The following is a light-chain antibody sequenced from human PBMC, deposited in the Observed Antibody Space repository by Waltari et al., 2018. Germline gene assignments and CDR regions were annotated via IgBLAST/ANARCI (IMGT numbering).Light chain of an antibody. J-gene: IGKJ1*01. Sequence: EIVLTQSPGPLSMSVGERATLSCRASQTVTSKDLTWYQQKVGQAPRLLLYGASTRAAGIPDSFSGSVSATDFSLTIGRLEPEDFAVYDCHQYGTSPETFGQGTKEEIK. CDR1: QTVTSKD. CDR2: GAS. V-gene: IGKV3-20*01. CDR3: HQYGTSPET.